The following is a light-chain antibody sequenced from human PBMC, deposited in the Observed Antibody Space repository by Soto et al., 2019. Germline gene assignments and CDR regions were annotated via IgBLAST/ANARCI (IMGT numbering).Light chain of an antibody. V-gene: IGKV3D-20*02. J-gene: IGKJ1*01. CDR1: QSFSSSY. Sequence: EIVLTQSPGTLSLSPGERATLSCRASQSFSSSYLAWYQQKPGQAPRLLISGATSRATGIPDRFSGSGSGTDFTLTILSLEPEASEFCYQLQRNHSPLTFGQGTKVHIK. CDR3: LQRNHSPLT. CDR2: GAT.